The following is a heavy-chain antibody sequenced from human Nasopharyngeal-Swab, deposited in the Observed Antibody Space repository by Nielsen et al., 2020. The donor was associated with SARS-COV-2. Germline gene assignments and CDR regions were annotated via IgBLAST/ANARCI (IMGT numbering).Heavy chain of an antibody. CDR1: GFAFSDNW. V-gene: IGHV3-7*05. J-gene: IGHJ6*02. CDR2: IRGDGRVK. Sequence: AGSLRLSCAASGFAFSDNWMSWVRQAQGKGLEWVANIRGDGRVKDYGDSVKGRFTISRDSTEDSVYLQMNSLRAEDTGVYYCVEQLIRLAWGQGTTVTVSS. CDR3: VEQLIRLA. D-gene: IGHD5-24*01.